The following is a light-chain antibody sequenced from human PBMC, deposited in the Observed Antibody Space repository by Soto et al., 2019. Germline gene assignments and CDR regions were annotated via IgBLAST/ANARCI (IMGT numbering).Light chain of an antibody. CDR3: QQYGSSPIT. J-gene: IGKJ5*01. CDR1: QSVSSY. CDR2: DAS. Sequence: EIVLTQSPATLSLSPGERATLSCRASQSVSSYLAWYQQKPGQAPRLLIYDASNRATGIPARFSGSGSGTDFTLTITPLEPEDFAVYFCQQYGSSPITFGQGTRLEIK. V-gene: IGKV3-11*01.